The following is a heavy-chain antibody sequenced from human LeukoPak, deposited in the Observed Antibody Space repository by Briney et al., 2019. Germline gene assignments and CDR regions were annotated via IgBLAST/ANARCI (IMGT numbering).Heavy chain of an antibody. V-gene: IGHV4-34*01. CDR1: GGSFSGYY. J-gene: IGHJ4*02. CDR2: INHSGST. CDR3: ARSTYYSGSGSYLV. D-gene: IGHD3-10*01. Sequence: SETLSLTCAVYGGSFSGYYWSWIRQPPGKGLEWIGEINHSGSTNYNPSLKSRVTISVDTSKNQFSLKLSSVTAADTAVYYCARSTYYSGSGSYLVWGQGTLVTVSS.